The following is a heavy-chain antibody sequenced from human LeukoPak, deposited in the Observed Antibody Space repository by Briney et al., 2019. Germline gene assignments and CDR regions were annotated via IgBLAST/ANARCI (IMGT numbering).Heavy chain of an antibody. CDR2: ISGSGGST. Sequence: GGSLRLSCAASGFTFSNAWMSWVRQAPGKGLEWVSAISGSGGSTYYADSVKGRFTISRDNSKNTLYLQMNSLRAEDTAVYYCAKYPSWNYDWFDPWGQGTLVTVSS. CDR1: GFTFSNAW. CDR3: AKYPSWNYDWFDP. V-gene: IGHV3-23*01. J-gene: IGHJ5*02. D-gene: IGHD1-7*01.